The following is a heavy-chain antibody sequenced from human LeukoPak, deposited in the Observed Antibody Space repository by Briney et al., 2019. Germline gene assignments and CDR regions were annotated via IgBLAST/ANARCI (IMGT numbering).Heavy chain of an antibody. D-gene: IGHD2-15*01. V-gene: IGHV4-4*07. CDR1: GGSISICY. CDR3: ARLHCSGGSCYSPLDNWFDP. Sequence: SETLSLTCTVSGGSISICYWTWIRQSAGKGLEWIGRIYISGSTDYNPSLKSRVTMSLDTSKNQFSLKLKSVTAADTAVYYCARLHCSGGSCYSPLDNWFDPWGQGTLVTVSS. CDR2: IYISGST. J-gene: IGHJ5*02.